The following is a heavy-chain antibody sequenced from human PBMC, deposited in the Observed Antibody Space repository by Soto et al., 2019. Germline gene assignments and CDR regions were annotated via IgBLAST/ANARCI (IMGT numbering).Heavy chain of an antibody. CDR2: ISHDGSNK. Sequence: QVQLVESGGGVVQPGRSLRLSCAASGFTFSSYGMHWVRQATGKGLEWVSLISHDGSNKYYADSVKGRFTISRDNSNNTLFLQVNSLRAEYTALYYCFWNLFWRGYWGQGTLVTVSS. CDR3: FWNLFWRGY. D-gene: IGHD3-3*01. J-gene: IGHJ4*02. V-gene: IGHV3-30*03. CDR1: GFTFSSYG.